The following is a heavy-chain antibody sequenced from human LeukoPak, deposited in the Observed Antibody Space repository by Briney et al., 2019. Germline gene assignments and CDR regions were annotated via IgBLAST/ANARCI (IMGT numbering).Heavy chain of an antibody. CDR2: IYYSGST. CDR3: ARVYYSNSYDYWYFDL. J-gene: IGHJ2*01. Sequence: SETLSLTCTVSGGSISSSSYYWGWIRQPPGKGLDWIGSIYYSGSTYYNPSLKSRFTISVDTSKNQFSLKLSSVTAADTAVYYCARVYYSNSYDYWYFDLWGRGTLVTVSS. V-gene: IGHV4-39*07. CDR1: GGSISSSSYY. D-gene: IGHD6-13*01.